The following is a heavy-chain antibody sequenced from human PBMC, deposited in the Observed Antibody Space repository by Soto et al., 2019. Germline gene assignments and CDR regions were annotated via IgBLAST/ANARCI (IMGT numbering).Heavy chain of an antibody. CDR3: ARLEGLATISYYFDF. CDR2: IYYRGNT. CDR1: GDSINSDKYY. V-gene: IGHV4-39*01. Sequence: LQLRESGPGLVKPSETLSLTCSVSGDSINSDKYYWGWIRQPPGKGLEWIGSIYYRGNTYYNPSLQTRVTISLDKSKSQFSLKLNSVTAADSAVYFCARLEGLATISYYFDFWGQGALVTVSS. J-gene: IGHJ4*02. D-gene: IGHD3-9*01.